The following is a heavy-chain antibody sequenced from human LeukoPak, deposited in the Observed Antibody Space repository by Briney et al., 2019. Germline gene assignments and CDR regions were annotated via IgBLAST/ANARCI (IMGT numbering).Heavy chain of an antibody. CDR2: IYSGGST. D-gene: IGHD5-18*01. CDR1: GFTVSSNY. J-gene: IGHJ4*02. CDR3: ARFTDTKGFDY. V-gene: IGHV3-53*01. Sequence: PGGSLRLSCAASGFTVSSNYMSWVRQAPGKGLEWVSVIYSGGSTYYADSVKGRFTISRDKSKNTLYLQMDGLRAEDTAVYYCARFTDTKGFDYWGQGTLVTVSS.